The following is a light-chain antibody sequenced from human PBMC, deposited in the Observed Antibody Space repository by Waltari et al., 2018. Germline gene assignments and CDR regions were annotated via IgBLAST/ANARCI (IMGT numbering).Light chain of an antibody. CDR1: QCIRSS. CDR2: DAS. V-gene: IGKV1D-13*01. CDR3: QQFHNYPLT. J-gene: IGKJ4*01. Sequence: QLAPSPSSLSASVGERVTLKCRASQCIRSSLAWLQPKPGKTPNLLIYDASTLESGVPSRFSGSGSGTDFSLTISRLQPEDFATYYCQQFHNYPLTFGGGTKVEIK.